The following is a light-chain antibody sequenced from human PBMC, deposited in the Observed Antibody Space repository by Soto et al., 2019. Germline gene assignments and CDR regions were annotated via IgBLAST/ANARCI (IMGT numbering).Light chain of an antibody. Sequence: QSVLTQPPSASGTPGQRVTISCSGGSSNIGNNTVNWYQQLPGTAPKLLIYSNNQRPSGVPDRFSGSMSGTSASLAISGLQSEDEADYYCAAWDDSLNGPVFGGGTKLTVL. CDR1: SSNIGNNT. J-gene: IGLJ2*01. V-gene: IGLV1-44*01. CDR3: AAWDDSLNGPV. CDR2: SNN.